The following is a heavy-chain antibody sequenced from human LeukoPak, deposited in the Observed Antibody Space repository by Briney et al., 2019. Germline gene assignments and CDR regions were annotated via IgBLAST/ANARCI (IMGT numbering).Heavy chain of an antibody. CDR3: ARGWVGGAFDI. V-gene: IGHV1-18*01. J-gene: IGHJ3*02. Sequence: ASVTVSFTASGYTFTSYGISWVRQAPGQGLDWMGWISAYNGNTNYAQKLQGRVTMTTDTSTSTAYMELRSLRSDDTAVYYCARGWVGGAFDIWGQGTMVTVSS. CDR2: ISAYNGNT. D-gene: IGHD1-26*01. CDR1: GYTFTSYG.